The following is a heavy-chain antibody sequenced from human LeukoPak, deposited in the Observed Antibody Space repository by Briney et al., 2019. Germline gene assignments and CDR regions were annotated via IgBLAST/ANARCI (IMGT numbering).Heavy chain of an antibody. Sequence: GASVKVSCKASGGTFSSYAISWVRQAPGQGLEWMGGIIPIFGTANYAQKFQGRVTITADESTSTAYMELSSLRSEDTAVYYCARAYCSYYDSSGPFDYWGQGTLVTVSS. V-gene: IGHV1-69*13. CDR1: GGTFSSYA. D-gene: IGHD3-22*01. CDR2: IIPIFGTA. CDR3: ARAYCSYYDSSGPFDY. J-gene: IGHJ4*02.